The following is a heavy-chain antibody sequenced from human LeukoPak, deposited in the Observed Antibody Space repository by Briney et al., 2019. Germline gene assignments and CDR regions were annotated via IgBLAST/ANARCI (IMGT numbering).Heavy chain of an antibody. V-gene: IGHV4-59*12. Sequence: PSETLSLTCTVSDDSISDYYRGWIRQPPGKGLEWIGYIHNSGTSTYNLSLKSRVTISVDTSKNQFSLKLSSVTAADTAVYYCARGYRSGWYGFDYWGQGTLVTVSS. CDR3: ARGYRSGWYGFDY. D-gene: IGHD6-19*01. CDR1: DDSISDYY. CDR2: IHNSGTS. J-gene: IGHJ4*02.